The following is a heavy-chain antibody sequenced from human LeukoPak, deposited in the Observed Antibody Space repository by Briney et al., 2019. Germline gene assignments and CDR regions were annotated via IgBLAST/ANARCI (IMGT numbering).Heavy chain of an antibody. Sequence: SETLSLTCTISGDSINGHYWSWIRQPPGKRLEWIGDIHYKGSTNYNLSLKSRVTISVDTSKNHLSLNLTSVLAADTAIYYCARRATGWNYCDYWGQGILVTVSS. J-gene: IGHJ4*02. CDR3: ARRATGWNYCDY. CDR2: IHYKGST. V-gene: IGHV4-59*08. D-gene: IGHD6-19*01. CDR1: GDSINGHY.